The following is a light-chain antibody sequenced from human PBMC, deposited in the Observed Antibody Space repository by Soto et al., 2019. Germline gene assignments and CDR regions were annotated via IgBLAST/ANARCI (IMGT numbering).Light chain of an antibody. CDR1: SSVVGGYDY. Sequence: QSVLTQPPSVSGSPGQSVTISCTGTSSVVGGYDYVSWYQHHPGKAPKLVIYDVSKRPSGVPDRFSASKSGNTASLTISGLQAEDEADYYCCPYAGTFTYVFGTGTKVTVL. CDR2: DVS. V-gene: IGLV2-11*01. J-gene: IGLJ1*01. CDR3: CPYAGTFTYV.